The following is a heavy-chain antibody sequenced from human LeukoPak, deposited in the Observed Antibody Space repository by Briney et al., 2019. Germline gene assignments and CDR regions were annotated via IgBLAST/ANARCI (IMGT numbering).Heavy chain of an antibody. CDR2: INPNSGGT. D-gene: IGHD3-10*01. CDR1: GYTFTGYY. V-gene: IGHV1-2*02. CDR3: ARDPPLLLWFGVSYYGMDV. Sequence: ASVSVSCTASGYTFTGYYMHWVRQAPGQGLEWMGWINPNSGGTNYAQKLQGRVTMTTDTSTSTAYMELRSLRSDDTAVYYCARDPPLLLWFGVSYYGMDVWGQGTTVTVSS. J-gene: IGHJ6*02.